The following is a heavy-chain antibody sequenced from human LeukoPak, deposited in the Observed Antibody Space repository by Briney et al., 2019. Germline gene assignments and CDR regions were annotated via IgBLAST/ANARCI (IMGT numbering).Heavy chain of an antibody. D-gene: IGHD3-22*01. CDR1: GGSISSYY. CDR2: IYYSGST. CDR3: ARMRYYYDSSGYYNYFDY. J-gene: IGHJ4*02. V-gene: IGHV4-59*01. Sequence: SETLSLTCTVSGGSISSYYWSWIRQPPGKGLEWIGYIYYSGSTNYNPSLKSRVTISVDTSKNQFSLKLSPVTAADTAVYYCARMRYYYDSSGYYNYFDYWGQGTLVTVSS.